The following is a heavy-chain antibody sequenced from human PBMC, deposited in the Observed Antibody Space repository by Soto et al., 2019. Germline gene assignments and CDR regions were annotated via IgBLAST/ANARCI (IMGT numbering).Heavy chain of an antibody. D-gene: IGHD2-2*02. V-gene: IGHV1-69*13. CDR1: GGTFSSYA. CDR3: ARGRRYCSSTSCYTLPDY. J-gene: IGHJ4*02. Sequence: SVKVSCKASGGTFSSYAISWVRQAPGQGLEWMGGIIPIFGTANYAQKFQGRVTITADESTSTAYMELSSLRSEDTAVYYCARGRRYCSSTSCYTLPDYWGQGTLVTVS. CDR2: IIPIFGTA.